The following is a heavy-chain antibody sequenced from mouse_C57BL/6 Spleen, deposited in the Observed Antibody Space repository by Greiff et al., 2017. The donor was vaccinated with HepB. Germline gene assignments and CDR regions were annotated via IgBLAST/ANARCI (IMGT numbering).Heavy chain of an antibody. J-gene: IGHJ4*01. CDR1: GFTFSSYG. CDR3: ARHPPTVGAMDY. Sequence: EVQVVESGGDLVKPGGSLKLSCAASGFTFSSYGMSWVRQTPDKRLEWVATISSGGSYTYYPDSVKGRFTISRDNAKNTLYLQMSSLKSEDTAMYYCARHPPTVGAMDYWGQGTSVTVSS. V-gene: IGHV5-6*01. CDR2: ISSGGSYT. D-gene: IGHD1-1*01.